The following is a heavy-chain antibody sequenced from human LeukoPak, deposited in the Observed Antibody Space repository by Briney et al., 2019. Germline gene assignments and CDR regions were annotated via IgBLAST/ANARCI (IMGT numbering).Heavy chain of an antibody. CDR2: ISTSGRTI. CDR1: GFTFSSYE. D-gene: IGHD3-16*01. J-gene: IGHJ6*02. Sequence: GESLRLSCAASGFTFSSYEMNWVRQAPGKGLEWVSYISTSGRTIYYADSVKGRFTISRDNAKNSLYLKMNSLRAEDTAVYYCARDGALGVWGQGTTVTVSS. CDR3: ARDGALGV. V-gene: IGHV3-48*03.